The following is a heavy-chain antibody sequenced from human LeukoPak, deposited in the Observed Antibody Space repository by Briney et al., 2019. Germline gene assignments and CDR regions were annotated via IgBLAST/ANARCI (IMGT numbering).Heavy chain of an antibody. V-gene: IGHV3-7*01. D-gene: IGHD3-10*01. CDR1: GFTFSSYW. J-gene: IGHJ2*01. CDR3: ARVPEVGLLWYWYLDL. Sequence: GGSLRLSCAASGFTFSSYWMSWVRQAPGKGLKWVANIKQDGSEKYYVDSVKGRFTISRDNAKNSLYLQMNSLRAEDTAVYYCARVPEVGLLWYWYLDLWGRGTLVTVSS. CDR2: IKQDGSEK.